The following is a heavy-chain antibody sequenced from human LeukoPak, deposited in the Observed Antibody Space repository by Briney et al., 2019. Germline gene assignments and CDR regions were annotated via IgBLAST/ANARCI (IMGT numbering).Heavy chain of an antibody. V-gene: IGHV4-4*07. CDR2: INISGSS. J-gene: IGHJ5*02. D-gene: IGHD6-25*01. CDR3: AREGGGPRWLDP. Sequence: SETLSLTCTVSGGSISSYYWSWIRQPAGKGLEWIGRINISGSSNYNPSLRSRVTMSVGTSKNQLSLNLSSVTAADTAVYYCAREGGGPRWLDPWGQGTLVTVSS. CDR1: GGSISSYY.